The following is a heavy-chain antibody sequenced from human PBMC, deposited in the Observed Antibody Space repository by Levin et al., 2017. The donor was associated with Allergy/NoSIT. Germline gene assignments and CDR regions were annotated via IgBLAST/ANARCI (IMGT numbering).Heavy chain of an antibody. CDR2: IYYSGST. D-gene: IGHD3-22*01. J-gene: IGHJ3*02. Sequence: SETLSLTCTVSGGSISSYYWSWIRQLPGKGLEWIGYIYYSGSTNYNPSLKSRVTISVDTSKNQFSLKLSSVTAADTAVYYCARANDSSGYYYTQGDAFDIWGQGTMVTVSS. CDR1: GGSISSYY. CDR3: ARANDSSGYYYTQGDAFDI. V-gene: IGHV4-59*08.